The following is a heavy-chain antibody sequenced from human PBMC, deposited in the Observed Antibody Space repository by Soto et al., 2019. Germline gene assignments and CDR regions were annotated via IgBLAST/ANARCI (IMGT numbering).Heavy chain of an antibody. CDR1: GYMFTNYA. V-gene: IGHV1-3*01. CDR3: ARGERYYYDSSGYFGFDY. D-gene: IGHD3-22*01. J-gene: IGHJ4*02. CDR2: INAGNGHT. Sequence: ASVKVSCKASGYMFTNYAIHWVRQAPGRRLEWMGWINAGNGHTKYSQKFQARVTITRDTSASTAYMELSSLRSEDTAVYYCARGERYYYDSSGYFGFDYWGQGTLVSVSS.